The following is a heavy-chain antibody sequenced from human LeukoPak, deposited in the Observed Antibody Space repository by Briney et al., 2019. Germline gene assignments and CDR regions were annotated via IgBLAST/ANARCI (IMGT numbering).Heavy chain of an antibody. CDR1: GFTFSSYA. CDR2: ISGSGGST. Sequence: PGGSLRLSCAASGFTFSSYAMNWVRQAPGKGLEWVSAISGSGGSTYYADSAKGRFAISRDNSKNTLYLQMNSLRVEDTAIYYCAKHFCTGLDCSLFDSWGQGTLVTVSS. D-gene: IGHD3/OR15-3a*01. CDR3: AKHFCTGLDCSLFDS. J-gene: IGHJ4*02. V-gene: IGHV3-23*01.